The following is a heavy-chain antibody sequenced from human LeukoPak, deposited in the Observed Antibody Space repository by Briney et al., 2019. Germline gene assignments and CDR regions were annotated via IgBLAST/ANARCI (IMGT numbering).Heavy chain of an antibody. V-gene: IGHV1-69*05. CDR3: ARGGPYDSSGDFDY. D-gene: IGHD3-22*01. CDR1: EGTFSSYA. J-gene: IGHJ4*02. Sequence: AASVKVSCKASEGTFSSYAISWVRQAPGQGLEWMGRISPIFGTANYAQKFQGRVTITTDESTSTAYTELSSLRSEDTAVYYCARGGPYDSSGDFDYWGQGTLVAVSS. CDR2: ISPIFGTA.